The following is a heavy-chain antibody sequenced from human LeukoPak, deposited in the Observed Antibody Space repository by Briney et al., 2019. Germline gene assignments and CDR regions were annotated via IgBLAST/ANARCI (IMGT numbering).Heavy chain of an antibody. CDR2: ISSSGSTI. CDR3: ARWGYSGYYFDY. V-gene: IGHV3-11*01. D-gene: IGHD5-12*01. J-gene: IGHJ4*02. CDR1: GFTFSDYY. Sequence: PGRSLRLSCAASGFTFSDYYMGWIRQALGEWLGWVSYISSSGSTIYYADSVKGRFTISRDNAKNSLYLQMNSLRAEDTAVYYCARWGYSGYYFDYWGQGTLVTVSS.